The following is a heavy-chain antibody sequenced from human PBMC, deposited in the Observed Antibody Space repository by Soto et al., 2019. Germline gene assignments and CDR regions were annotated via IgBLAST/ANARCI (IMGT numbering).Heavy chain of an antibody. V-gene: IGHV3-30*04. CDR1: GFNFSSYA. D-gene: IGHD6-13*01. Sequence: PGGSLRLSFAASGFNFSSYAMHWVRQAPGKGLEWVAVISYDGGKKYYADSVKGRFTISRDNSQNTLYVEMTSLSAEDTAVYYCAREGQPAAGTTPHNWGQGTLVTVSS. J-gene: IGHJ4*02. CDR2: ISYDGGKK. CDR3: AREGQPAAGTTPHN.